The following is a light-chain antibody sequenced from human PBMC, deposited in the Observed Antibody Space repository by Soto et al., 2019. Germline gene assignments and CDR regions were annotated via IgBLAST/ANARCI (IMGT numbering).Light chain of an antibody. CDR2: EVS. V-gene: IGLV2-14*01. Sequence: QSALTQPASVSGSDGQSITISCTGSSVDIGDYNFVSWYQQRPGKAPKLMIYEVSYRPSGVSNRFSGSKSGTTASLTISGLQGDDEAEYYCSSYTSSGTQGVFGTGTKVTVL. CDR3: SSYTSSGTQGV. CDR1: SVDIGDYNF. J-gene: IGLJ1*01.